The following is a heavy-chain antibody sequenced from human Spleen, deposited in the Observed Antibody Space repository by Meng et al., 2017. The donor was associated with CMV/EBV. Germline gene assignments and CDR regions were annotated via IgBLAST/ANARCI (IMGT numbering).Heavy chain of an antibody. D-gene: IGHD2-2*01. CDR2: IYSGGTT. J-gene: IGHJ6*02. V-gene: IGHV3-53*01. Sequence: GESLKISCAASGFTVTNTYMSWVRQAPGKGLEWVSVIYSGGTTYYADSVKGRFTISRDNSENTLYLQMSGLRGEDTAMYYCARDGAAPARPYAYYYGMDVWGQGTTVTVSS. CDR1: GFTVTNTY. CDR3: ARDGAAPARPYAYYYGMDV.